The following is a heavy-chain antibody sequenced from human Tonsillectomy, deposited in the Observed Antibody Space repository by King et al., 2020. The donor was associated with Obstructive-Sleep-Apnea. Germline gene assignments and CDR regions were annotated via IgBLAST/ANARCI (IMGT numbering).Heavy chain of an antibody. V-gene: IGHV1-8*01. CDR3: AKGISRPY. CDR1: GYTFTDYD. CDR2: MNPNIGYT. J-gene: IGHJ4*02. Sequence: QPVQSGAAVKKPGASVVVSCKASGYTFTDYDINWVRQATGQGLEWMGWMNPNIGYTGYAQKFQGRVTMTRETSIKTAYMELSNLTSDETAVYYCAKGISRPYWGQGTLVTVFS.